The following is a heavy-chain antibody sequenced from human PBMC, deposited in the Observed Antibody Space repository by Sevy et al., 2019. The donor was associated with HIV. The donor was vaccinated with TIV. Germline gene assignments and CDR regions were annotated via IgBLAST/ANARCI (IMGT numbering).Heavy chain of an antibody. J-gene: IGHJ3*02. D-gene: IGHD4-17*01. Sequence: GRSLRLSCAASGFTFSSYAMSWVRQAPGKGLEWVSAISGSGGSTYYADSVKGRFTISRDNSKNTLYLQMNSLRAEDTAVYYCAKILEMTTVVQNDAFDIWGQGTMVTVSS. CDR2: ISGSGGST. CDR3: AKILEMTTVVQNDAFDI. V-gene: IGHV3-23*01. CDR1: GFTFSSYA.